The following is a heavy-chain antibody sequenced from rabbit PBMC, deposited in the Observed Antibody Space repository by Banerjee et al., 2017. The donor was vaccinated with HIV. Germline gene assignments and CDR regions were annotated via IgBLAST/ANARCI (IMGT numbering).Heavy chain of an antibody. CDR3: ARDSGTSFSTYGMEL. V-gene: IGHV1S40*01. CDR2: AYAGSSGGT. D-gene: IGHD8-1*01. J-gene: IGHJ6*01. Sequence: QSLEESGGALVKPGASLTLTCKASGFSFNSGYDMCWVRQAPGKGLEWVACAYAGSSGGTYSATWAKGRFTISKTSSTTVTLQMTSLTAADTATYFCARDSGTSFSTYGMELWGQGTLVTVS. CDR1: GFSFNSGYD.